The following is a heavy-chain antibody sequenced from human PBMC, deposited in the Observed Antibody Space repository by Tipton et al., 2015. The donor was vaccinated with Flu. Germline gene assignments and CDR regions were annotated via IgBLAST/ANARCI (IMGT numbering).Heavy chain of an antibody. J-gene: IGHJ4*02. CDR3: AKGDGYNFDY. D-gene: IGHD5-24*01. CDR1: GYSISSGFY. Sequence: LRLSCTVSGYSISSGFYWGWIRQPPGKGLEWIGNIYHSGSTFYNPSLKSRVTISVDTSKNQFSLKLSSVTAADTAVYYRAKGDGYNFDYWGQGTLVTVSS. CDR2: IYHSGST. V-gene: IGHV4-38-2*02.